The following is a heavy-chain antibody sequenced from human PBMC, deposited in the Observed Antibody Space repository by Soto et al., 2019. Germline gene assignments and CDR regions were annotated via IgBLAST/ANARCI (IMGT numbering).Heavy chain of an antibody. V-gene: IGHV3-30-3*01. J-gene: IGHJ6*02. CDR1: GFTFSSYA. CDR3: ARDSRWLHKFYYYYGMDV. CDR2: ISYDGSNK. Sequence: AGGSLRLSCAASGFTFSSYAMHWVRQAPGKGLEWVAVISYDGSNKYYADSVKGRFTISRDNSKNTLYLQMNSLRAEDTAVYYCARDSRWLHKFYYYYGMDVWGQGTTVTVSS. D-gene: IGHD5-12*01.